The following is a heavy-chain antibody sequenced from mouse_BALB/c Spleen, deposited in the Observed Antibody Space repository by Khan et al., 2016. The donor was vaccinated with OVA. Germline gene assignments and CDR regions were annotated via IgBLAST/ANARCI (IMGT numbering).Heavy chain of an antibody. J-gene: IGHJ3*01. Sequence: EVKLLESGPGLVKPSQSLSLTCTVTGYSITSEYAWNWIRHFPGNKLEWMGYINYSGNTKYNPSFKSRISITRDKSKNQFFLQLNSVPTEDTATYYCSRTDCYDYDPFPYWGQGTLVTVPA. D-gene: IGHD2-4*01. CDR2: INYSGNT. CDR3: SRTDCYDYDPFPY. V-gene: IGHV3-2*02. CDR1: GYSITSEYA.